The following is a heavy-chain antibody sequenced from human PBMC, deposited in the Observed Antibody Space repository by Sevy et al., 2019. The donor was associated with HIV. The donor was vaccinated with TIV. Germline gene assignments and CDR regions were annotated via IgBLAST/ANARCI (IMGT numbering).Heavy chain of an antibody. J-gene: IGHJ4*02. D-gene: IGHD3-16*01. Sequence: GGSLRLCCAASGFTFSANWMNWVRQAPGKGLEWVANIKGDGSDKHYVDSVEGRFTISRDNAKHLLYLQMNSLRGEETAVYYCAHETFGGFDSWGQGTLVTVSS. CDR1: GFTFSANW. V-gene: IGHV3-7*01. CDR2: IKGDGSDK. CDR3: AHETFGGFDS.